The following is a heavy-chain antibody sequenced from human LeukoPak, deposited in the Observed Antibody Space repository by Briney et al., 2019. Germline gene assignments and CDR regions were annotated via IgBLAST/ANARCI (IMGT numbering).Heavy chain of an antibody. D-gene: IGHD2-15*01. CDR2: TKPDGSAE. CDR1: GFTFSRHW. V-gene: IGHV3-7*01. CDR3: ARGGGLNTNFDY. Sequence: PGGSLRLSCAASGFTFSRHWMTWVRQAPGKGLEWVANTKPDGSAEYYADSVRGRFTTSRDNANNFLYLQMNRLRAEDTAVYYCARGGGLNTNFDYWGQGTLVTVSS. J-gene: IGHJ4*02.